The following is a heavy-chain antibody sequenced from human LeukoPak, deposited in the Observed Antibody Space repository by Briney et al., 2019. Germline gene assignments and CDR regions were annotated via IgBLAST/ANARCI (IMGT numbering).Heavy chain of an antibody. Sequence: PGGSLRLSCAASGFTFSDYYMSWMRQAPGNGLEWVSYISSSGSTIYYADSVKGRLTISRDNAKNSLYLQMNSLRAEDTAVYNCASEVYCSSTSCRDYWGQGTLVTVSS. CDR2: ISSSGSTI. CDR1: GFTFSDYY. D-gene: IGHD2-2*01. J-gene: IGHJ4*02. CDR3: ASEVYCSSTSCRDY. V-gene: IGHV3-11*01.